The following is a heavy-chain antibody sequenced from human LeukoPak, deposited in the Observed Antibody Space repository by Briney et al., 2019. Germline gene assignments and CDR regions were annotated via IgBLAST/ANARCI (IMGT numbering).Heavy chain of an antibody. CDR1: GFTFSSYW. Sequence: GGSLRLSCAASGFTFSSYWMHWVRQAPRKGLVSVPRINSDGSSTSYADSVKGRFTISRDNTKNTLYLQMNSLRAEDTAVYYCARIVVVPAAMGFDYWGQGTLVTVSS. J-gene: IGHJ4*02. CDR3: ARIVVVPAAMGFDY. CDR2: INSDGSST. D-gene: IGHD2-2*01. V-gene: IGHV3-74*01.